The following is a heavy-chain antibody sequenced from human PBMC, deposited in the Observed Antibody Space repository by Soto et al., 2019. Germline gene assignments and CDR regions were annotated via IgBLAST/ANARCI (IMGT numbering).Heavy chain of an antibody. Sequence: EVQLVESGGGLIQPGGSLRLSCAASGFTVRGYWMHWVRQVPGKGLEWVLRINGDGSVTQCADSVKGRFTISRDNVNNTLHLQMDSLRAEDTAVYYCARSRYSGIYCDYWGQGVLLTVSS. CDR3: ARSRYSGIYCDY. D-gene: IGHD6-13*01. CDR1: GFTVRGYW. V-gene: IGHV3-74*03. CDR2: INGDGSVT. J-gene: IGHJ4*02.